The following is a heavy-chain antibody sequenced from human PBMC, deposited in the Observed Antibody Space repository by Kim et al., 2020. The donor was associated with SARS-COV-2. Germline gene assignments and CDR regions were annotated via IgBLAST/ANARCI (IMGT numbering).Heavy chain of an antibody. J-gene: IGHJ4*02. CDR1: GYTFTSYA. CDR3: ARGSIVATKPLLW. Sequence: ASVKVSCKASGYTFTSYAMHWVRQAPGQRLEWMGWINAGNGNTKYSQKFQGRVTITRDTSASTAYMELSSLRSEDTAVYYCARGSIVATKPLLWWGQGTLVTVSS. D-gene: IGHD5-12*01. CDR2: INAGNGNT. V-gene: IGHV1-3*01.